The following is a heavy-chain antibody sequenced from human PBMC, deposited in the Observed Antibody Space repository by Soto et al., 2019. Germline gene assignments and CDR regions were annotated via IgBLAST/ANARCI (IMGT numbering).Heavy chain of an antibody. D-gene: IGHD6-13*01. CDR1: GGTFSSYA. J-gene: IGHJ4*02. CDR2: IVPIFGTA. Sequence: SVKVSCKASGGTFSSYAISWVRQAPGQGLEWMGGIVPIFGTANYAQKFQGRVTITADESTSTAYMELSSLRSEDTAVYYCARGYSSSWYEFDYWGQGTLVTVSS. CDR3: ARGYSSSWYEFDY. V-gene: IGHV1-69*13.